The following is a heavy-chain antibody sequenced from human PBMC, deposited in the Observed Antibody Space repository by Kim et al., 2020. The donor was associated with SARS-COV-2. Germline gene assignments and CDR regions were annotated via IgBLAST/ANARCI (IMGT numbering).Heavy chain of an antibody. Sequence: GGSLRLSCAASGFTFSSYWMSWVRQAPGKGLEWVANIKQDGSEKYYVDSVKGRFTISRDNDKNSLYLQMNSLRAADTAVYYCAREPYSYGSGSPQIHNWFDPWGQGTLVTVSS. CDR2: IKQDGSEK. D-gene: IGHD3-10*01. CDR3: AREPYSYGSGSPQIHNWFDP. V-gene: IGHV3-7*01. J-gene: IGHJ5*02. CDR1: GFTFSSYW.